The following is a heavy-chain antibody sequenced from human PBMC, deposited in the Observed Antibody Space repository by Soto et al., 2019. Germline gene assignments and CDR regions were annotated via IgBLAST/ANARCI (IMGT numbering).Heavy chain of an antibody. D-gene: IGHD1-26*01. CDR3: ASDSSGSYYGSY. Sequence: QVQLVQSGAEVKKPGSSVKVSCKASGGTFSSYTISWVRQAPGQGLEWMGRIIPILGIANYAQKFQGRVTITADKSTSTAYMELSSLRSEDTAVYYCASDSSGSYYGSYWGQGTLVTVSS. CDR2: IIPILGIA. V-gene: IGHV1-69*02. CDR1: GGTFSSYT. J-gene: IGHJ4*02.